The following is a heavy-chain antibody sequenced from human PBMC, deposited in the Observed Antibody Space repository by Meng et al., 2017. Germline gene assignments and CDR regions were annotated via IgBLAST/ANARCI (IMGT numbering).Heavy chain of an antibody. Sequence: GGSLRLSCAASGFTLSSYAMHWVRQAPGKGLEWVAVISYDGSNKYYADSVKGRFTISRDNSKNTLYLQMNSLRAEDTAVYYCARDASDYGGVFDYWGQGTLVTVSS. CDR1: GFTLSSYA. D-gene: IGHD4-23*01. CDR2: ISYDGSNK. CDR3: ARDASDYGGVFDY. V-gene: IGHV3-30*01. J-gene: IGHJ4*02.